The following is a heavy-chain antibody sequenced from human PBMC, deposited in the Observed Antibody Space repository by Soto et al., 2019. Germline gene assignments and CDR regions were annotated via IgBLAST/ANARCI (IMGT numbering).Heavy chain of an antibody. CDR3: ARDAPFLITFGGVTDYYGMDV. CDR1: GGTFSSYA. J-gene: IGHJ6*01. V-gene: IGHV1-69*13. D-gene: IGHD3-16*01. CDR2: IIPIFGTA. Sequence: SVQDCFKACGGTFSSYAISWVRQAPGQGLEWMGGIIPIFGTANYAQKFHGRVTITADESTSTAYMDLSSLRSEDTAVYYCARDAPFLITFGGVTDYYGMDVWGQGTTVTVSS.